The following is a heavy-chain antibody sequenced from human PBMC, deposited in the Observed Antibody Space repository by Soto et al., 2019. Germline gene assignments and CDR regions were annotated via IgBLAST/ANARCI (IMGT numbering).Heavy chain of an antibody. CDR2: IKQDGSEK. CDR3: ARRATTSAGYFDL. Sequence: PGGSVRLSCAASGFTFSNYWMSWVRQAPGKGLEWVANIKQDGSEKNYKDSVKGRLTISRDNAKNSLSLQMNSLRAEDTAVYYCARRATTSAGYFDLWGRGTLVTVSS. V-gene: IGHV3-7*01. J-gene: IGHJ2*01. CDR1: GFTFSNYW. D-gene: IGHD1-26*01.